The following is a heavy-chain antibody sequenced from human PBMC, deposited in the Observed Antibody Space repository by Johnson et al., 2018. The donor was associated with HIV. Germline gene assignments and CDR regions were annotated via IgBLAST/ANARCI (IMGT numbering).Heavy chain of an antibody. CDR1: GFPFSNSG. CDR3: ARGGVVHDGFDI. D-gene: IGHD2-8*01. V-gene: IGHV3-30*02. J-gene: IGHJ3*02. CDR2: IRYDGNSK. Sequence: QVQLVESGGVVVQPGGSLRLSCAASGFPFSNSGMHWARQAPGKRLVWVAFIRYDGNSKYYVDSVKGRFTISRNNAKNTLYLQMNTLRAEDTAVYYCARGGVVHDGFDIRGLGTMVTVSS.